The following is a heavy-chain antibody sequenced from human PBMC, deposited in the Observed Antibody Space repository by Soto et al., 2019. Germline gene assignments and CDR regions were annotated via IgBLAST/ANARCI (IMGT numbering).Heavy chain of an antibody. Sequence: EVQLVESGGGLVQPGAALRLACAASGFSIRKYWMHWVCQAPGKGPVWVSYISGDGTTTDYAGSVKGRFTISRDNAKNTLFLQMDSLRVEDTAIYFCAIQDCTNDVCLEAAVTVGGALEYWGRGAQVTVSS. D-gene: IGHD2-8*01. CDR1: GFSIRKYW. CDR3: AIQDCTNDVCLEAAVTVGGALEY. V-gene: IGHV3-74*01. J-gene: IGHJ4*02. CDR2: ISGDGTTT.